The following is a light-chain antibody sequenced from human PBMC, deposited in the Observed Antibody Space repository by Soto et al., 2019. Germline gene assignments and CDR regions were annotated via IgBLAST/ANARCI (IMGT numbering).Light chain of an antibody. CDR2: DVS. Sequence: QSALTQPASVSGSPGQSITISCTGTSSDVGTYNYVSWYQHHPGKAPKLMIYDVSNRHSGVSNRFSGSKSGNTASLTISGLQAEDEADYYCTSHTSSSTPLFGGGTKLTVL. V-gene: IGLV2-14*03. CDR3: TSHTSSSTPL. J-gene: IGLJ2*01. CDR1: SSDVGTYNY.